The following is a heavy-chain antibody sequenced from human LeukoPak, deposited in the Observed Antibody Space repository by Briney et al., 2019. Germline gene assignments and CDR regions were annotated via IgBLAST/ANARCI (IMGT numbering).Heavy chain of an antibody. CDR1: GFTFSSYR. CDR3: ARDSPSSPHITIFGVVGSYDAFDI. Sequence: PGGSLRLSCAASGFTFSSYRMSWVRQAPGKGLEWVANIKQDGSEKYYVDSVKGRFTISRDNAKNSLYLQMNSLRAEDTAVYYCARDSPSSPHITIFGVVGSYDAFDIWGQGTMVTVSS. D-gene: IGHD3-3*01. V-gene: IGHV3-7*01. J-gene: IGHJ3*02. CDR2: IKQDGSEK.